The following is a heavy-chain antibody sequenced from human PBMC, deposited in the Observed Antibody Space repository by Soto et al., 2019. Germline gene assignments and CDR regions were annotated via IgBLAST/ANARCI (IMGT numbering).Heavy chain of an antibody. CDR3: ARESPEIFGVVTSLYYYYYYMDV. CDR1: GYTFTRYG. D-gene: IGHD3-3*01. CDR2: ISAYNGNT. V-gene: IGHV1-18*01. J-gene: IGHJ6*03. Sequence: ASVQLSCKASGYTFTRYGISWVRQAPRQGLEWMGWISAYNGNTNYAQKLQGRVTMTTDTSTSTAYMELRSLRSDDTAVYYCARESPEIFGVVTSLYYYYYYMDVWGKGTTVTVSS.